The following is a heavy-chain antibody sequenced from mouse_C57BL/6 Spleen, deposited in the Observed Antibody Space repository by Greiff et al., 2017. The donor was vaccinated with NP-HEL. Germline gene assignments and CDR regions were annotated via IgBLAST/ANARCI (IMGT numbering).Heavy chain of an antibody. CDR1: GYTFTSYW. D-gene: IGHD1-1*01. Sequence: QVQLQQPGAELVMPGASVKLSCKASGYTFTSYWMHWVKQRPGQGLEWIGEIDPSDSYTNYNQKFKGKSTLTVDKSSSTAYMQLSSLTSEDSAVYYCAKSSTVVERVKAMDYWGQGTSVTVSS. J-gene: IGHJ4*01. CDR3: AKSSTVVERVKAMDY. CDR2: IDPSDSYT. V-gene: IGHV1-69*01.